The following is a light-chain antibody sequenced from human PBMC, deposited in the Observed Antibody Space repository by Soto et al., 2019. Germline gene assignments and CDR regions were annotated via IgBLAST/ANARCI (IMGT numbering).Light chain of an antibody. V-gene: IGKV3-15*01. CDR1: QSVSSY. J-gene: IGKJ1*01. CDR3: QQYNNWPTWT. Sequence: EIVLTQSPATLSLSPGERATLSCRASQSVSSYLVWYQQKPGQPPRLLIYGASTRATGIPARFSGSGSGTEFTLTISSLQSEDFAVYYCQQYNNWPTWTFGQGTKVEIK. CDR2: GAS.